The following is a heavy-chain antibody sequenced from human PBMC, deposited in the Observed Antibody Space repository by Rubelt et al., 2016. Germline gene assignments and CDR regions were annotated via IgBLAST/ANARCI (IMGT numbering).Heavy chain of an antibody. CDR2: IYYSGST. Sequence: GSISSGGYSWSWIRQPPGKGLEWIGYIYYSGSTYYNPSLKSRVTISVDTSKNQFSLKLSSVTAADTAVYYCATAVGYSGSYYGMDWGQGTLVTVSS. D-gene: IGHD1-26*01. J-gene: IGHJ4*02. CDR3: ATAVGYSGSYYGMD. V-gene: IGHV4-30-4*07. CDR1: GSISSGGYS.